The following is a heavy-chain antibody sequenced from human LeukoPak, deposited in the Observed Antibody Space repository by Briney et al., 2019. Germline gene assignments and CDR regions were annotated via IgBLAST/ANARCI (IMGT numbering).Heavy chain of an antibody. J-gene: IGHJ3*02. V-gene: IGHV1-69*04. D-gene: IGHD3-9*01. CDR3: ARERYFDWLSAERDDAFDI. Sequence: ASVKVSCKASGGTFSSYAISWVRQAPGQGGEGMGRIIPILGIANYAQKFQGRVKITADKSTSTAYMELSSLRSEDTAVYYCARERYFDWLSAERDDAFDIWGQGTMVTVSS. CDR2: IIPILGIA. CDR1: GGTFSSYA.